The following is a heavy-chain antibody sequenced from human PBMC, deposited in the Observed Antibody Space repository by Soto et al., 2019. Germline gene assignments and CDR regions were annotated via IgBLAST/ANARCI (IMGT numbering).Heavy chain of an antibody. CDR1: GYTFTSYY. CDR2: FDPEDGET. D-gene: IGHD3-3*01. V-gene: IGHV1-24*01. J-gene: IGHJ5*02. Sequence: GASVKVSCKASGYTFTSYYIHWVRQAPGQGLEWMGGFDPEDGETIYAQKFQGRVTMTEDTSTDTAYMELSSLRSEDTAVYYCATAIFGVVIPGPNWFDPWGQGTLVTVSS. CDR3: ATAIFGVVIPGPNWFDP.